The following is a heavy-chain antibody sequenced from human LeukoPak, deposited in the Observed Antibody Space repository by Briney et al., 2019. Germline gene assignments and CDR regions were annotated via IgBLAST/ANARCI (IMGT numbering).Heavy chain of an antibody. J-gene: IGHJ4*02. CDR3: ARQRGSGRISYHFDY. D-gene: IGHD3-10*01. V-gene: IGHV4-59*08. CDR2: IYNSGTT. CDR1: GDSLSNYY. Sequence: SETLSLTCTVSGDSLSNYYWSWIRQPPGKGLEWIGYIYNSGTTNYNPSHKSRVTISVDTSKNQFSMKLNSVTAADTAVYYCARQRGSGRISYHFDYWGQGTLVTVSS.